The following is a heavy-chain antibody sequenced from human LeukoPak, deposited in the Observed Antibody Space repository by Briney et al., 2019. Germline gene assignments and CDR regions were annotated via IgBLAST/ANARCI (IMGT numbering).Heavy chain of an antibody. CDR2: IYYSGST. CDR3: ARARDYYDSSGLDD. CDR1: GGSISSYY. V-gene: IGHV4-59*01. J-gene: IGHJ4*02. Sequence: SETLSLTCTVSGGSISSYYWSWIRQPPGKGLEWIGYIYYSGSTNYNPSLKSRVTISVDTSKNQFSLKLSSVTAADTAVYYCARARDYYDSSGLDDWGQGTLVTVSS. D-gene: IGHD3-22*01.